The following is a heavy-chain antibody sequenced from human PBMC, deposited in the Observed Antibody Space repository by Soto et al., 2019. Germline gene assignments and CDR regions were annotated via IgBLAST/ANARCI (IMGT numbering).Heavy chain of an antibody. V-gene: IGHV4-59*01. Sequence: PSETLSLTCTVSGGSISSYYWSWIRQPPGKGLEWVGYIYYSGTTYYNPSLKSRVTISVDTSKNQFSLKLSSVTAADTAVYYCARGLRYFDWLSSGQGTLVTVSS. CDR1: GGSISSYY. CDR2: IYYSGTT. CDR3: ARGLRYFDWLS. J-gene: IGHJ5*02. D-gene: IGHD3-9*01.